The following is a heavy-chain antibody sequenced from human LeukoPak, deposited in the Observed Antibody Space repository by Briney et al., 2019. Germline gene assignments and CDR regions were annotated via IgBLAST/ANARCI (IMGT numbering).Heavy chain of an antibody. D-gene: IGHD6-19*01. CDR2: IHSGGST. J-gene: IGHJ4*02. Sequence: SETLSLTCTVSGGSVSIGNDYWGWIRQPPGKGLECIGSIHSGGSTFYNPSLKSRVTISIDTPKNRFSLNLRSVTAADTAVSLCARIVNGSGWRWGGQGTLVTVSS. CDR3: ARIVNGSGWRW. V-gene: IGHV4-39*02. CDR1: GGSVSIGNDY.